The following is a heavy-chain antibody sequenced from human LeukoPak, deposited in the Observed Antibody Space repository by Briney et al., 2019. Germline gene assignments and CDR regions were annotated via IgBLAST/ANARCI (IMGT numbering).Heavy chain of an antibody. D-gene: IGHD4-11*01. CDR3: ARELYSNYWVYYYYYMDV. J-gene: IGHJ6*03. CDR2: ISSSSSYI. Sequence: GGSLRLSCAASGFTFSSYSMNWVRQAPGKGLEWVSSISSSSSYIYYADSVKGRFTISRDNSKNTLYLQMNSLRAEDTAVYYCARELYSNYWVYYYYYMDVWGKGTTVTVSS. V-gene: IGHV3-21*01. CDR1: GFTFSSYS.